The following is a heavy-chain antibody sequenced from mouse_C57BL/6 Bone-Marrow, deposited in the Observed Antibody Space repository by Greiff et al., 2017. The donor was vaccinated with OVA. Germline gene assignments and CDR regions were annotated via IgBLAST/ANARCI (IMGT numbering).Heavy chain of an antibody. CDR2: IDPENGDT. CDR1: GFNIKDDY. J-gene: IGHJ3*01. Sequence: VHVKQSGAELVRPGASVKLSCTASGFNIKDDYMHWVKQRPEQGLEWIGWIDPENGDTEYASKFQGKATITADTSSNTAYLQLSSLTSEDTAVYYCTTSPYGGYYVWFAYWGQGTLVTVSA. V-gene: IGHV14-4*01. CDR3: TTSPYGGYYVWFAY. D-gene: IGHD2-3*01.